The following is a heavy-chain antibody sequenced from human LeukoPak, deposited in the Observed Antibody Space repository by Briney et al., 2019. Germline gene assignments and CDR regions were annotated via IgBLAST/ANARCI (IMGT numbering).Heavy chain of an antibody. J-gene: IGHJ3*02. CDR1: GGSISSYY. CDR2: IYYSGST. D-gene: IGHD2-15*01. Sequence: SETLSLTCTVSGGSISSYYWSWIRQPPGKGLEWVGYIYYSGSTTYNPSLKSRVTISVDTSKNQFSLKLSSVTAADTAVYYCARDIGPYCSGGSCYSWGAFDIWGQGTMVTVSS. CDR3: ARDIGPYCSGGSCYSWGAFDI. V-gene: IGHV4-59*01.